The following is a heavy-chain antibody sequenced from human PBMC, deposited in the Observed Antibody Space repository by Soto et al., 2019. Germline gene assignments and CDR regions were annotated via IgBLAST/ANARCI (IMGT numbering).Heavy chain of an antibody. CDR3: ARDTNSLDL. D-gene: IGHD2-8*01. CDR2: INHSGST. V-gene: IGHV4-34*01. CDR1: GGSFSGYY. J-gene: IGHJ5*02. Sequence: PSETLSLTCAVYGGSFSGYYWSWIRQPPGRGLEWIGEINHSGSTNYNPSLKSRVTISVDTSKNHFSLRLTYVTAADTAVYFCARDTNSLDLWGQGILVTVSS.